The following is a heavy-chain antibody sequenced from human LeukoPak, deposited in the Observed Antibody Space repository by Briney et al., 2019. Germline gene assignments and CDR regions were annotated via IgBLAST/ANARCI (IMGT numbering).Heavy chain of an antibody. CDR2: FDPEDGET. Sequence: ASVKVSCKVSGYTLTELSMHWVRQAPGKGLEWMGGFDPEDGETIYAQKFQGRVTMTEDTSTDAAYMELSSLRSEDTAVYYCATDGRRDGYNVGIYFDYWGQGTLVTVSS. D-gene: IGHD5-24*01. CDR3: ATDGRRDGYNVGIYFDY. J-gene: IGHJ4*02. CDR1: GYTLTELS. V-gene: IGHV1-24*01.